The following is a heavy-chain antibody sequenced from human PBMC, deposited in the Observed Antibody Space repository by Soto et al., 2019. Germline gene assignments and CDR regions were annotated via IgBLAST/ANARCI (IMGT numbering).Heavy chain of an antibody. D-gene: IGHD3-22*01. Sequence: EVQLVESGRGLVQPGGSLRLSCAASGFTFSSYWMHWVRQAPGKGLVWVSRINSDGSSTSYADSVKGRFTISRDNPKNTLYLQKNSLSGEDTAVYYCAIRASYYDSSGYFDYWGQGSLVTVSS. J-gene: IGHJ4*02. CDR3: AIRASYYDSSGYFDY. CDR1: GFTFSSYW. V-gene: IGHV3-74*01. CDR2: INSDGSST.